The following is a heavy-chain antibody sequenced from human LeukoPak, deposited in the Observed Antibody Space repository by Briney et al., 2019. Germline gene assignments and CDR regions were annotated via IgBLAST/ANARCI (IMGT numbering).Heavy chain of an antibody. CDR2: IYSGGST. Sequence: GGSLTLSCAASGFTVSRNYMSWVRQAPGKGLEWVSVIYSGGSTYYADSVKGRFTISRDNSKDTLYLQMNSLRAEDTAVYYCAADEDYYDSSGQDAFDIWGQGTMVTVSS. CDR1: GFTVSRNY. D-gene: IGHD3-22*01. J-gene: IGHJ3*02. CDR3: AADEDYYDSSGQDAFDI. V-gene: IGHV3-53*01.